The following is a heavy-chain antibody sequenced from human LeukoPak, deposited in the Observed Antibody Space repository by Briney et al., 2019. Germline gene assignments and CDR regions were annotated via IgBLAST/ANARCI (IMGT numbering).Heavy chain of an antibody. CDR3: ATLGGLYYESHGYPDFDH. CDR1: GGSLSPYY. CDR2: VNQSGST. Sequence: SETLSLTCSVSGGSLSPYYWSWIRQPPGGGMEWLVWVNQSGSTNSNPSLKSRVTISVEKFKNQFSLEVTSVTAADTAIYYCATLGGLYYESHGYPDFDHWGQGTLVTVSS. V-gene: IGHV4-34*01. D-gene: IGHD3-22*01. J-gene: IGHJ4*02.